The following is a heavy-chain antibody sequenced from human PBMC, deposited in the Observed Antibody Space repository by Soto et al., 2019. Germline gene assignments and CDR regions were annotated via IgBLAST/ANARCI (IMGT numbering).Heavy chain of an antibody. CDR2: IIPIFGTA. V-gene: IGHV1-69*12. J-gene: IGHJ6*02. CDR1: GGTFSSYA. CDR3: ARASKYCTNGVCSLYGMDV. D-gene: IGHD2-8*01. Sequence: QVQLVQSGAEVKKPGSSVKVSCKASGGTFSSYAISWVRQAPGQGLEWMGGIIPIFGTANYAQKFQGRVTITADESTSTAYMELRSLRSEDTAVYYCARASKYCTNGVCSLYGMDVWGQGTTVTVSS.